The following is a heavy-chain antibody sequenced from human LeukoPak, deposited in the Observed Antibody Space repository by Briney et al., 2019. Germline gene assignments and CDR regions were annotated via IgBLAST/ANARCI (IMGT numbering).Heavy chain of an antibody. D-gene: IGHD3-22*01. V-gene: IGHV3-53*01. Sequence: GGSLRLSCAASGFTVSSNYMNWVRQAPGKGLEWVSVIYSGGSTYYADSVKGRFTISRDNSKNTLYLQMNSLRAEDTAVYYCAGTYYYDKGAFDIWGQGTMVTVSS. J-gene: IGHJ3*02. CDR2: IYSGGST. CDR3: AGTYYYDKGAFDI. CDR1: GFTVSSNY.